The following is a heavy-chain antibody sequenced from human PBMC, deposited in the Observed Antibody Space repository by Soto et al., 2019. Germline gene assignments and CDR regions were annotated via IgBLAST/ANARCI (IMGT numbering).Heavy chain of an antibody. Sequence: SVKVSCKASGGTFSSYAISWVRQAPGQGLEWMGGIIPIFGTANYAKKFQGRVTITADESTSTAYMELSSLRSEDTAVYYCARASQWLVRLYYYDGMDVWGQGTTVTVSS. CDR3: ARASQWLVRLYYYDGMDV. CDR1: GGTFSSYA. V-gene: IGHV1-69*13. D-gene: IGHD6-19*01. CDR2: IIPIFGTA. J-gene: IGHJ6*02.